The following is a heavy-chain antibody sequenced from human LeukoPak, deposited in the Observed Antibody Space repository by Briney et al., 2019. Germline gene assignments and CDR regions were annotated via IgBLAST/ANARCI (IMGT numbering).Heavy chain of an antibody. D-gene: IGHD1-26*01. CDR2: ISAYNGNT. V-gene: IGHV1-18*01. J-gene: IGHJ4*02. CDR3: AGERVGDTFFGF. Sequence: ASVKVSCKASGYTFTSYGISWVRQAPGQGLEWMGWISAYNGNTNYAQKLQGRVTMTTDTSTSTAYMELRSLRSEDTAVYFCAGERVGDTFFGFWGQGTLVTVSS. CDR1: GYTFTSYG.